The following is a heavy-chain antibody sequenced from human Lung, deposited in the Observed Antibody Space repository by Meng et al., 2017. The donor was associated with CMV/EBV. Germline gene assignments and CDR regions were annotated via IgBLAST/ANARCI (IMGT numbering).Heavy chain of an antibody. V-gene: IGHV1-18*04. Sequence: ASVXDSXKASGYTSTSHGSSCVRQAPGQGLEWMGWISAYNGNTNYAQKLQGRVTMTTDTSTSTAYMGLRSLRTDDTAVYYCAREGYCSSTSCYTSRYYYYGMDVWXQGTXVTVSS. CDR2: ISAYNGNT. J-gene: IGHJ6*02. CDR1: GYTSTSHG. CDR3: AREGYCSSTSCYTSRYYYYGMDV. D-gene: IGHD2-2*02.